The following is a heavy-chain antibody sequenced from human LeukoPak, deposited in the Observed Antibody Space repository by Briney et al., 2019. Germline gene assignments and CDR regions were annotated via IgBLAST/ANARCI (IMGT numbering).Heavy chain of an antibody. V-gene: IGHV4-34*01. J-gene: IGHJ6*04. CDR1: GGSFSGYY. D-gene: IGHD3-10*01. Sequence: RPSETLSLPCAVYGGSFSGYYWSGIRQPPGKGRDGIGGINHSGSTNYNPSLQSRVTISVDTSKNQFSLKLSSVTAADTAVYYCARGRGVRGVIPAYGMDVWGKGTTVTVSS. CDR2: INHSGST. CDR3: ARGRGVRGVIPAYGMDV.